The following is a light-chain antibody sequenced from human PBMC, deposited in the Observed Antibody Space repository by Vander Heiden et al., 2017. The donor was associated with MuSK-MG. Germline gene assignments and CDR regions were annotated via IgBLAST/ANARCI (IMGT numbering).Light chain of an antibody. Sequence: DIVMTQSPLYLPVTPGVPASISCRSSPSLLLSDEYNHLDWSLQKPGQFPQPLIYLGSNRASGAPDRFSGSGSGTDFTLKISRVEAEDVGVYYCMQGLQSPPTFGPGTKVDIK. J-gene: IGKJ3*01. CDR1: PSLLLSDEYNH. CDR3: MQGLQSPPT. V-gene: IGKV2-28*01. CDR2: LGS.